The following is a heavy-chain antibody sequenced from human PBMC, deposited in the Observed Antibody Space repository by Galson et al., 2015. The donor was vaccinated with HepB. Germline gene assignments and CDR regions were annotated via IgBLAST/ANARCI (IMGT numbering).Heavy chain of an antibody. CDR3: ARDQCYDISMGGTRVPCWFDP. CDR1: GYTFTSYG. J-gene: IGHJ5*02. V-gene: IGHV1-18*04. Sequence: SVKVSCKASGYTFTSYGISWVRQAPGQGLEWMGRISAYNGNTNYAQKLQGRVTMTTDTSTSTAYMELRSLRSDDTAVYYCARDQCYDISMGGTRVPCWFDPWGQGTLVTVSS. D-gene: IGHD3-9*01. CDR2: ISAYNGNT.